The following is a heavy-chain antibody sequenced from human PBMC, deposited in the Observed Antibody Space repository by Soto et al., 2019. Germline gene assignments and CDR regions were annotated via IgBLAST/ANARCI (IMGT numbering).Heavy chain of an antibody. Sequence: QVHLQESGPGLVKTSETLSLTCTVSGGSVSSGPYHWDWVRQPPGKGLEWIGHISYSGTANYNPSPRGRLTIATDTSMNQFSLRLTSVTAADTAVYYCMRSHGAYWGQGALVTVSP. CDR2: ISYSGTA. CDR3: MRSHGAY. V-gene: IGHV4-61*01. D-gene: IGHD2-8*01. CDR1: GGSVSSGPYH. J-gene: IGHJ4*02.